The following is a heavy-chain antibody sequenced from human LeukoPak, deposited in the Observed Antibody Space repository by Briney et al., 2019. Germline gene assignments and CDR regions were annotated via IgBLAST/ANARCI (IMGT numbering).Heavy chain of an antibody. CDR1: GFTLSSYA. V-gene: IGHV3-23*01. D-gene: IGHD3-10*01. CDR2: ISVSGNT. J-gene: IGHJ4*02. CDR3: AKSFYGSGSYLPLDY. Sequence: GGSLRLSCAASGFTLSSYAMSWVRQGPGKGLEWVSAISVSGNTYHADSVKGRFTISRDSSKNTLYLQMNSLRAEDTAVYYCAKSFYGSGSYLPLDYWGQGTLVTVSS.